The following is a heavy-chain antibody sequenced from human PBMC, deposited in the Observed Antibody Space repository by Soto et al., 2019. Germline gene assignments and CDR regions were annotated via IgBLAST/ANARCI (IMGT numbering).Heavy chain of an antibody. D-gene: IGHD3-3*01. CDR1: GYSFTSYW. J-gene: IGHJ6*02. Sequence: ESLKISCKGSGYSFTSYWIGWVRQMPGKGLEWMGIIYPGDSDTRYSPSFQGQVTISADKSISTAYLQWSSLKASDTAMYYCARRSGTYYDLWSGLDVWGQGTTVTVSS. CDR3: ARRSGTYYDLWSGLDV. V-gene: IGHV5-51*01. CDR2: IYPGDSDT.